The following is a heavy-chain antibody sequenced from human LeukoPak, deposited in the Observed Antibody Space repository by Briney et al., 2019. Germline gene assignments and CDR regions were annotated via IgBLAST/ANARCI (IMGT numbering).Heavy chain of an antibody. Sequence: GASVKVSCKASGGTFSSYAISWVRQAPGQGLEWMGGIIPIFGSANYAQKFQGRVTITTDESTSTAYMELSSLRSEDTAVYYCARMGSSGYYYAYWGQGTLVTVSS. CDR2: IIPIFGSA. CDR1: GGTFSSYA. D-gene: IGHD3-22*01. J-gene: IGHJ4*02. CDR3: ARMGSSGYYYAY. V-gene: IGHV1-69*05.